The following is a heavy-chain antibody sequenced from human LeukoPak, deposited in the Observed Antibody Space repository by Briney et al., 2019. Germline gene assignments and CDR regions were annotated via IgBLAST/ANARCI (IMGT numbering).Heavy chain of an antibody. V-gene: IGHV4-4*07. CDR3: ARDPYCSGGSCYDDAFDI. CDR2: IYTSGST. CDR1: GGSISSYY. D-gene: IGHD2-15*01. J-gene: IGHJ3*02. Sequence: SETLSLTCTVSGGSISSYYWSWIRQPAGKGLEWIGCIYTSGSTNYNPSLKSRVTMSVDTSKNQFSLKLSSVTAADTAVYYCARDPYCSGGSCYDDAFDIWGQGTMVTVSS.